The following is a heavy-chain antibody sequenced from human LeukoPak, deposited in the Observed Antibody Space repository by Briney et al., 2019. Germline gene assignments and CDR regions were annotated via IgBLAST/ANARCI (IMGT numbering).Heavy chain of an antibody. CDR2: INSDGSST. D-gene: IGHD3-10*01. Sequence: PGGSLRLSCAASGFTFDDYAMHWVRQAPGKGLVWVSRINSDGSSTSYADSVKGRFTISRNNAKNTLYLQMNSLRAEDTAVYYCARDPYYGSGSFDYWGQGTLVTVSS. CDR3: ARDPYYGSGSFDY. V-gene: IGHV3-74*01. J-gene: IGHJ4*02. CDR1: GFTFDDYA.